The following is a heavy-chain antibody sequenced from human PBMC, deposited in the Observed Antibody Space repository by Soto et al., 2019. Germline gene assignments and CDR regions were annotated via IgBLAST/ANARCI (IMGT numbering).Heavy chain of an antibody. CDR3: ARTYNWNDEFDAFDI. CDR2: ISYDGSNK. Sequence: QVQLVESGGGVVQPGRSLRLSCAASGFTFSSYALHWVRQAPGKGLEWVAVISYDGSNKYYADSVKGRFTISRDNSKNTLDLQMNSLRAEDTAVYYCARTYNWNDEFDAFDIWGQGTMVTVSS. D-gene: IGHD1-1*01. CDR1: GFTFSSYA. V-gene: IGHV3-30-3*01. J-gene: IGHJ3*02.